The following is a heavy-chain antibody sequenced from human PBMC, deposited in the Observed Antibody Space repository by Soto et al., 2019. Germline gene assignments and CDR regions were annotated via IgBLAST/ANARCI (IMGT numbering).Heavy chain of an antibody. Sequence: ASVKVSCKASGYTFTSYYMHWVRQAPGQGLEWMGIINPSGGSTSYAQKFQGRVTMTRDTPTSTVYMELSSLRSEDTAVYYCARDSGEAESHMIVVVRAYGMDVWGQGTTVTVSS. V-gene: IGHV1-46*01. D-gene: IGHD3-22*01. CDR3: ARDSGEAESHMIVVVRAYGMDV. J-gene: IGHJ6*02. CDR2: INPSGGST. CDR1: GYTFTSYY.